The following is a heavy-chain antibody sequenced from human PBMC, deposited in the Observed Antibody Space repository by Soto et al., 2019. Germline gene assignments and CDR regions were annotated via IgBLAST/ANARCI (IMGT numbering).Heavy chain of an antibody. CDR1: GGSISSYY. CDR2: IYYSGST. CDR3: ARGGIVVVVAANNWFDP. Sequence: PSETLSLTCTVSGGSISSYYWSWIRQPPGKGLEWIGYIYYSGSTNYNPSLKSRVTISVDTSKNQFSLKLSSVTAADTAVYYCARGGIVVVVAANNWFDPWGQGTLVTVS. V-gene: IGHV4-59*01. J-gene: IGHJ5*02. D-gene: IGHD2-15*01.